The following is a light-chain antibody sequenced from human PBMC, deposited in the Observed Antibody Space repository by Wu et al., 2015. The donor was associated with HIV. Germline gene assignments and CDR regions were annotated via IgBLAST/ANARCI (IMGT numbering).Light chain of an antibody. CDR3: QRYDSSRS. Sequence: EIVLTQSPDILSLSPGERATLSCRASQSLTNRFLAWYQQKPGQAPRLLIYGASHRAAGISDRFSASGSGTDFTLTINRLEPEDFAVYYCQRYDSSRSFGQGTKLEIK. CDR2: GAS. J-gene: IGKJ2*03. V-gene: IGKV3-20*01. CDR1: QSLTNRF.